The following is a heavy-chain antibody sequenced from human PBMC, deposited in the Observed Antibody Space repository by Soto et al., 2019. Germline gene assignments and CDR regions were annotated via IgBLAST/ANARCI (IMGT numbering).Heavy chain of an antibody. J-gene: IGHJ3*02. D-gene: IGHD4-17*01. V-gene: IGHV1-69*06. Sequence: SWVRQAPGQGFEWMGEIIPIFGTANYAQKFQGQVTISADKSISTAYLQWNSLKASDTAMYYCARRGATVVTQEHDAFDIWGQGTMVTVSS. CDR3: ARRGATVVTQEHDAFDI. CDR2: IIPIFGTA.